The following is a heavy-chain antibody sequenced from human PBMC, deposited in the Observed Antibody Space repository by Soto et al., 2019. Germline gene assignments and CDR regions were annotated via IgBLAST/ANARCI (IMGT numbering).Heavy chain of an antibody. CDR1: GGSVSSGSYY. CDR3: ARAGDGTPGVAIGTFEP. V-gene: IGHV4-61*01. J-gene: IGHJ5*02. CDR2: IYYSWST. D-gene: IGHD1-1*01. Sequence: SETLSLTCTVSGGSVSSGSYYLSWIRQPAGKGLEWIGYIYYSWSTNYNPSLKSRVTISVDTSKNQFSLKLSSVTAADTAVYYCARAGDGTPGVAIGTFEPWGQGTMVTVSS.